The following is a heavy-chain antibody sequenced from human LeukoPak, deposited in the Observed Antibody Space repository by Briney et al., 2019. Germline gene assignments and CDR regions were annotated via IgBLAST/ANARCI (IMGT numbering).Heavy chain of an antibody. D-gene: IGHD1-1*01. Sequence: PGGSLRLSCAASGFTFSTHSMIWVRQAPGKGLEWVSYISHTGNDIYYGESVKGRFTISRDNAKNSLYLQMHTLRAEDTAVYYCAGDGTGVLPGDAFDIWSQGTMVTVSS. V-gene: IGHV3-21*05. J-gene: IGHJ3*02. CDR3: AGDGTGVLPGDAFDI. CDR1: GFTFSTHS. CDR2: ISHTGNDI.